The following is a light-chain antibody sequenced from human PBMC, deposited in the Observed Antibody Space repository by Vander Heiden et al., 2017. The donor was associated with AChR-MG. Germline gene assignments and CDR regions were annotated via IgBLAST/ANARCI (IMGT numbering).Light chain of an antibody. J-gene: IGLJ2*01. V-gene: IGLV3-1*01. CDR3: QAWDSSTYVV. CDR2: QDS. Sequence: SYELTQPPPVSVSPGQTASITRSGDKLGDKYACWYQQKPGQSPVLVIYQDSKRPSGIPERFSGSNSGNTATLTISGTQAMDEADYYCQAWDSSTYVVFGGGTKLTVL. CDR1: KLGDKY.